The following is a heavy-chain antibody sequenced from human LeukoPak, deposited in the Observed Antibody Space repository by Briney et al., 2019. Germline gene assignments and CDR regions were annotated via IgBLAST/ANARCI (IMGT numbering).Heavy chain of an antibody. D-gene: IGHD6-19*01. Sequence: ASVKVSCKASGYTFTGYYMHWVRQAPGQGLEWMGWINPNSGGTNYAQKFQGRVTMTRDTSISAAYMELSRLRSDDTAVYYCARDKIAVANFEYWGQGTLVTVSS. CDR1: GYTFTGYY. CDR3: ARDKIAVANFEY. J-gene: IGHJ4*02. CDR2: INPNSGGT. V-gene: IGHV1-2*02.